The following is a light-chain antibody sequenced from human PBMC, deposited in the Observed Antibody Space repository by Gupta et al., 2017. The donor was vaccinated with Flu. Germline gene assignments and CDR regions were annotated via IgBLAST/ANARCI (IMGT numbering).Light chain of an antibody. V-gene: IGLV1-44*01. CDR3: ATWDDSLNGWV. CDR1: SSNVGKNT. CDR2: TND. J-gene: IGLJ3*02. Sequence: QSVLTPPPPASGTPGQRVTTSCSGSSSNVGKNTVNWYQQLPGTAPHLLIYTNDQRPSGVPDRFSGSKSGTSASLAISGLQSEDEADYYCATWDDSLNGWVFGGGTKLTVL.